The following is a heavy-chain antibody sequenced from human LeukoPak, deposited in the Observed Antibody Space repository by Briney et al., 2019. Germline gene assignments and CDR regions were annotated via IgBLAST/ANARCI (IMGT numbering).Heavy chain of an antibody. D-gene: IGHD5-12*01. CDR1: GFTFSSYS. CDR2: ISSSGSTM. V-gene: IGHV3-48*01. J-gene: IGHJ6*02. CDR3: ARGGYSGYVTYYYGMDV. Sequence: GGSLRLSCAASGFTFSSYSINWVRQAPGKGLEWVSHISSSGSTMHYADSVKGRFTISRANAKNSLYLQMNSLRAEDTAVYYCARGGYSGYVTYYYGMDVWGQGTTVTVSS.